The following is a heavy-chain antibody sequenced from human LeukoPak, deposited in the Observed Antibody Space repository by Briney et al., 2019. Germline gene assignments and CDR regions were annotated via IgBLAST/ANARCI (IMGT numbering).Heavy chain of an antibody. V-gene: IGHV3-15*01. J-gene: IGHJ4*02. CDR3: TTEPYYYDGSGHSV. D-gene: IGHD3-22*01. CDR2: IKSKTDGGTT. CDR1: GFTFSNAW. Sequence: GGSLRLSXAASGFTFSNAWMSWVRQAPGKGLEWVGRIKSKTDGGTTDYAAPVKGRFTISRDDSKNTLYLQMNSLKTEDTAVYYCTTEPYYYDGSGHSVWGQGTLVTVSS.